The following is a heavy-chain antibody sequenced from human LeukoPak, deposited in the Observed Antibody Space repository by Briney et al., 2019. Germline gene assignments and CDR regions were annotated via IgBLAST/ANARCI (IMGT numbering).Heavy chain of an antibody. D-gene: IGHD3-22*01. CDR3: AKDRSYYDSGGFRNFDY. CDR1: GLSFNSCG. V-gene: IGHV3-30*02. Sequence: PGGSLRLSCPASGLSFNSCGMHWVRQAPGKGLEWVAFIRDDGSNKIYADSVKGRFTISRDNSKNTLYLQMNSLRAEDTAVYYCAKDRSYYDSGGFRNFDYWGQGTLVTVSS. CDR2: IRDDGSNK. J-gene: IGHJ4*02.